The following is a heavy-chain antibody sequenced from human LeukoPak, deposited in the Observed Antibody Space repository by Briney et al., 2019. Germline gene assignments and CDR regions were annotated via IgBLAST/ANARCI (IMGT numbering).Heavy chain of an antibody. CDR3: ARGPAYYCSGGSCYIDY. D-gene: IGHD2-15*01. CDR2: ISSGSTTI. V-gene: IGHV3-48*01. CDR1: GFTFSSYS. J-gene: IGHJ4*02. Sequence: GSLRLSCAASGFTFSSYSMNWVRQAPGKGLEWVSYISSGSTTIYYADSVKGRFTISRDNAKNSLYLQMNSLRVEDTAVYYCARGPAYYCSGGSCYIDYWGQGALVTVSS.